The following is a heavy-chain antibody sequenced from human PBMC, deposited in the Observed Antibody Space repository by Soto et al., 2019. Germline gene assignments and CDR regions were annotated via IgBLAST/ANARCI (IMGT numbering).Heavy chain of an antibody. D-gene: IGHD3-10*01. V-gene: IGHV1-69*13. CDR1: GYTFTSYY. Sequence: ASVKVSCKASGYTFTSYYMHWVRQAPGQGLEWMGGIIPIFGTANYAQKFQGRVTITADESTSTAYMELSSLRSEDTAVYYCARGHYFVWGSYYTKRYYYYGRDVGGKGTTVTVSS. CDR2: IIPIFGTA. J-gene: IGHJ6*04. CDR3: ARGHYFVWGSYYTKRYYYYGRDV.